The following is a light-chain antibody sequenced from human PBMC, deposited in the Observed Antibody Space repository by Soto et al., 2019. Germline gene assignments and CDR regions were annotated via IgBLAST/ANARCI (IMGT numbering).Light chain of an antibody. CDR3: QQYASSPPT. Sequence: EIVLTQSPGTLSLSPGERATLSCRASQSVSRSYLAWYQQKPGQPPRLLIYGASNSATGIPDRVSGSGSGTDFTLTIGRLEPEDFAVYYCQQYASSPPTFGGGTKVEIK. CDR2: GAS. V-gene: IGKV3-20*01. CDR1: QSVSRSY. J-gene: IGKJ4*01.